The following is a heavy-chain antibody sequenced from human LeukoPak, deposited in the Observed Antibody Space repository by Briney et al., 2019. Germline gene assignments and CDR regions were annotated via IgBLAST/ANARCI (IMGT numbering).Heavy chain of an antibody. CDR3: ARVALGFGEPYFGY. D-gene: IGHD3-10*01. CDR1: GGSISSSSYY. Sequence: SETLSLTCTVSGGSISSSSYYWGWIRQPPGKGLEWIGSIYYSGSTYYNPSLKSRVTISVDTSKNQFSLKLSSVTAADTAVYYCARVALGFGEPYFGYWGQGTLVTVSS. J-gene: IGHJ4*02. V-gene: IGHV4-39*07. CDR2: IYYSGST.